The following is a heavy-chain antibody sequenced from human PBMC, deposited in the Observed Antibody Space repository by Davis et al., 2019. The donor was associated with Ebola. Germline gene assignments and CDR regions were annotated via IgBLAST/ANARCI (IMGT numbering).Heavy chain of an antibody. CDR3: ATLAAAGTVGWDY. Sequence: GESLKISCQGSGYNFRDYWIVWVRQMPGKGLEWMGIIYPGDSDTRYSPSFQGQVTISADKSISTAYLQWSSLKASDTAMYYCATLAAAGTVGWDYWGQGTLVTVSS. CDR1: GYNFRDYW. D-gene: IGHD6-13*01. V-gene: IGHV5-51*01. CDR2: IYPGDSDT. J-gene: IGHJ4*02.